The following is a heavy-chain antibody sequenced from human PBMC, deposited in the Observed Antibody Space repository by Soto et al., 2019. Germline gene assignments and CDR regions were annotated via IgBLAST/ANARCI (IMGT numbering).Heavy chain of an antibody. CDR1: GGSVNSGTYY. CDR3: ASSSFYRYYFDY. CDR2: IYSSGVA. D-gene: IGHD2-2*01. Sequence: ETLSLTCTVSGGSVNSGTYYWSWIRQPPGKGLEWIGYIYSSGVANYNPSLKSRVTILLDTSKNQFSLKLSSVTAADTAVYFCASSSFYRYYFDYWGQGALVTVSS. J-gene: IGHJ4*02. V-gene: IGHV4-61*01.